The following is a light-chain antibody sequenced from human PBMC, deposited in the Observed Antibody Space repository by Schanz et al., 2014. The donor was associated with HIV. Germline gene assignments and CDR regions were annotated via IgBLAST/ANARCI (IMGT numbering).Light chain of an antibody. CDR3: QQYGSPPWT. V-gene: IGKV3-20*01. J-gene: IGKJ1*01. CDR1: QSISSSY. CDR2: GAS. Sequence: EIVLTQSPGTLSLSPGERATLSCRTSQSISSSYLAWYQQKPGQAPRLLIYGASIRATGIPDRFSGSDSGTDFTLTISRVEPEDYAVYYCQQYGSPPWTFGQGTKVEV.